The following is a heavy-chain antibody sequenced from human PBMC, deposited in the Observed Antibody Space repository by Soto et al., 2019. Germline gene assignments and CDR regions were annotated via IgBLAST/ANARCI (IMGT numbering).Heavy chain of an antibody. Sequence: SETLSLTCAVYGGYFRGYYWSWIRPPPGKGLEWIGEINHSGSTNYNPSLKSLFPISVDKSKNQFSLKLSSVTAADKAVYYCATKTGDWFDPWGQGTLVTVSS. CDR3: ATKTGDWFDP. V-gene: IGHV4-34*01. J-gene: IGHJ5*02. D-gene: IGHD7-27*01. CDR2: INHSGST. CDR1: GGYFRGYY.